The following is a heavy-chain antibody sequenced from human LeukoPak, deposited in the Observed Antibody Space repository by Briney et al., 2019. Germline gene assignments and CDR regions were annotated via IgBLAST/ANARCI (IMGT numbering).Heavy chain of an antibody. J-gene: IGHJ4*02. CDR2: IYSGGST. CDR3: ARAWFGELAFDY. CDR1: RFTVSINY. D-gene: IGHD3-10*01. V-gene: IGHV3-53*01. Sequence: GGSLRLPCAVSRFTVSINYMSWVRHAPGKGLEGVRVIYSGGSTYYADAVKGRFTISRDNSKNTLYLQMNSLRAEEKAVYYCARAWFGELAFDYWGQGTLVTVSS.